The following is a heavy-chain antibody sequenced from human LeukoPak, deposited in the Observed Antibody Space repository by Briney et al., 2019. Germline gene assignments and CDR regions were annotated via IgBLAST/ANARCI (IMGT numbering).Heavy chain of an antibody. CDR1: GFTFSSYS. V-gene: IGHV3-21*01. CDR2: ISSSSSYI. D-gene: IGHD3-3*01. CDR3: ARARATIFGVVIPYNWFDP. Sequence: NPGGSLRLSCAASGFTFSSYSMNWVRQAPGKGLEWVSSISSSSSYIYYADSVKGRFTISRDNAKNSLYLQMNSLRAEDTAVYYCARARATIFGVVIPYNWFDPWGQGTLVTVSS. J-gene: IGHJ5*02.